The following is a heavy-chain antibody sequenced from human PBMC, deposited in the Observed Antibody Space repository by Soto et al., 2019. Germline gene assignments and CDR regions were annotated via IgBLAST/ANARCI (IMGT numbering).Heavy chain of an antibody. CDR2: ISAYNGNT. CDR1: GYTFTSYG. J-gene: IGHJ4*02. D-gene: IGHD6-19*01. CDR3: ARDELYSSGPEELCYFDY. V-gene: IGHV1-18*01. Sequence: GASVKVSCKASGYTFTSYGISWVRQAPGQGLEWMGWISAYNGNTNYAQKLQGRVTMTTDTSTSTAYMELRSLRSDDTAVYYCARDELYSSGPEELCYFDYWGQGTLVTVSS.